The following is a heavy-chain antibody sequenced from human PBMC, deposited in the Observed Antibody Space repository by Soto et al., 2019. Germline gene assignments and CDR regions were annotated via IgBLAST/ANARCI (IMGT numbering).Heavy chain of an antibody. CDR3: ARGVVSTGYFDY. J-gene: IGHJ4*02. V-gene: IGHV3-72*01. Sequence: EVQLVESGGGLVQPGGSLRLSCAASGFTFSDHYMDWVRQAPGKGLEWVGRSRDKAHSHTTEYAASVKGRFTISRDDSENSLYLQMNSLKTEDTAVYYCARGVVSTGYFDYWGQGTLVTVPS. D-gene: IGHD5-12*01. CDR1: GFTFSDHY. CDR2: SRDKAHSHTT.